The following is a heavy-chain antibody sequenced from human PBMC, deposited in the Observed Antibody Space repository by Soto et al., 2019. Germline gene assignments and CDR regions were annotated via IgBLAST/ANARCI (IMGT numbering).Heavy chain of an antibody. CDR1: GFTFSTYA. V-gene: IGHV3-23*01. J-gene: IGHJ4*02. D-gene: IGHD6-19*01. Sequence: EVQLLESGGGLVQPGGSLRLACAASGFTFSTYAMNWVRQAPGKGVEWVSGFSGSGDSTYYVDSVKGRFTVSRDNSKNTLYLQMNSLRAEDTAVFYCAKERSSGWSFDYWGQGTLVTVSS. CDR2: FSGSGDST. CDR3: AKERSSGWSFDY.